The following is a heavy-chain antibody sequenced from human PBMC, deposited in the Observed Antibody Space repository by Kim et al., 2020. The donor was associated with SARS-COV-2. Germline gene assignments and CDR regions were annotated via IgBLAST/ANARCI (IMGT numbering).Heavy chain of an antibody. CDR3: ARATRWLHFDY. CDR1: GFSVSSNH. CDR2: IFYSGDTQYT. D-gene: IGHD5-12*01. Sequence: GGSLRLSCAASGFSVSSNHMNWVRQAPGKGLEWVSTIFYSGDTQYTQYADSVKGRFTISRDNSKNTLSLQMSGLRVEDTAVYYCARATRWLHFDYWGQGSLVTVSS. V-gene: IGHV3-53*01. J-gene: IGHJ4*02.